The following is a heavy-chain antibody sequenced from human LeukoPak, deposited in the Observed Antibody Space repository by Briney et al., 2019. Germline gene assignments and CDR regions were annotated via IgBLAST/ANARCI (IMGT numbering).Heavy chain of an antibody. CDR1: GYTFTGYY. CDR3: ARAPSDSSGYYSNNWFDP. CDR2: IIPIFGTA. V-gene: IGHV1-69*13. J-gene: IGHJ5*02. D-gene: IGHD3-22*01. Sequence: GASVKVSCKASGYTFTGYYMHWVRQAPGQGLEWMGGIIPIFGTANYAQKFQGRVTITADESTSTAYMELSSLRSEDTAVYYCARAPSDSSGYYSNNWFDPWGQGTLVTVSS.